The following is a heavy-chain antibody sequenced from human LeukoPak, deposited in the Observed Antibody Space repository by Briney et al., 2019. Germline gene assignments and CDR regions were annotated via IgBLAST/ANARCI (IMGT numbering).Heavy chain of an antibody. Sequence: GGSLRLSCAVSGITLSNYAMSWVRQAPGKGLEWVAGISGSGGGTHYADSVKGRFTISRDNPKNTLYLQMNNLRAGDTAVYFCAKRGVVIRVILVGFHKEAYYFDSWGQRVLVTVSS. V-gene: IGHV3-23*01. CDR3: AKRGVVIRVILVGFHKEAYYFDS. D-gene: IGHD3-22*01. J-gene: IGHJ4*02. CDR1: GITLSNYA. CDR2: ISGSGGGT.